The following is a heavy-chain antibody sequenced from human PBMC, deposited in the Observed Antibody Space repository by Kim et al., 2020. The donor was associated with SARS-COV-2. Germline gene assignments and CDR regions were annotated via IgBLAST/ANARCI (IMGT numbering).Heavy chain of an antibody. J-gene: IGHJ3*02. CDR3: AKGMQQWLVRGAFDI. CDR2: ISYDGSNK. CDR1: GFTFSSYG. Sequence: GGSLRLSCEASGFTFSSYGMHWVRQAPGKGLEWVAVISYDGSNKYYADSVKGRFTISRDNSKNTLYLQMNSLRAEDTAVYYCAKGMQQWLVRGAFDIWGQGTMVTVSS. V-gene: IGHV3-30*18. D-gene: IGHD6-19*01.